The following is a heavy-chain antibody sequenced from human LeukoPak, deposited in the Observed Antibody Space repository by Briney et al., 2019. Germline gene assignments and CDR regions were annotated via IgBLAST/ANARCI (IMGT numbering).Heavy chain of an antibody. Sequence: PSETLSLTCAVYGGSFSGYYWSWIRQPPGKGLEWIREINHSGSTNYNPSLKSRVTISVDTSKNQFSLKLSSVTAADTAVYYCARGSCSGGSCWAYWGQGTLVTVSS. CDR3: ARGSCSGGSCWAY. V-gene: IGHV4-34*01. CDR2: INHSGST. D-gene: IGHD2-15*01. CDR1: GGSFSGYY. J-gene: IGHJ4*02.